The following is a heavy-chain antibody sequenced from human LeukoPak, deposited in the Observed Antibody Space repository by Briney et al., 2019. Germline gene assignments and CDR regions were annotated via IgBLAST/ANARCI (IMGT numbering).Heavy chain of an antibody. V-gene: IGHV4-59*01. CDR1: GGSISTYY. Sequence: SETLSLTCTVSGGSISTYYWSWIRQPPGKGLEWIGFIYYSGSTNYNPSLKSRVTISVDTSKNQFSLKLSSVTAADTAVYYCARVNIRPYYFDYWGQGTLVTVSS. J-gene: IGHJ4*02. D-gene: IGHD3-10*01. CDR2: IYYSGST. CDR3: ARVNIRPYYFDY.